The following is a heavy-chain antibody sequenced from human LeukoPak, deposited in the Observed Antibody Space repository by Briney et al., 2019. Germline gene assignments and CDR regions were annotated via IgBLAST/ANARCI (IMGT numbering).Heavy chain of an antibody. Sequence: PGGSLRLSCAASGFTFSSYAMHWVRQAPGKGLGWVAVISYDGSNKYYADSVKGRFTISRDNSKNTLYLQMNSLRAEDTAVYYCARDSLTGDITYWGQGTLVTVSS. J-gene: IGHJ4*02. V-gene: IGHV3-30-3*01. CDR1: GFTFSSYA. D-gene: IGHD7-27*01. CDR3: ARDSLTGDITY. CDR2: ISYDGSNK.